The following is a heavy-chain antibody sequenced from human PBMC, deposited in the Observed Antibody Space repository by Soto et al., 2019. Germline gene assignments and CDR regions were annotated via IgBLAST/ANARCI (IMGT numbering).Heavy chain of an antibody. Sequence: QVQLVQSGAEVKKPGSSVKVSCKASGGTFSSYSISWVRQAPGQGLEWMGGIIPIFGTANYAQKFQGRGTITADESTSTAYMELSRLRAEDTAVYYCAIEYSSSPPYYPIGYWGQGTLVTVSA. V-gene: IGHV1-69*01. D-gene: IGHD6-6*01. CDR3: AIEYSSSPPYYPIGY. CDR2: IIPIFGTA. CDR1: GGTFSSYS. J-gene: IGHJ4*02.